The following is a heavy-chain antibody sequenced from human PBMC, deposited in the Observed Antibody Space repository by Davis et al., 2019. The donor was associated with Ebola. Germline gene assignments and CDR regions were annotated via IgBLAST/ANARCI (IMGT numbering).Heavy chain of an antibody. CDR2: IKPDEGEK. Sequence: GESLKISCAASGFIFSNYWMSWVRQAPGKGPEWVAIIKPDEGEKYYVDSVKGRFTISRDNAKNSLFLQMDSLRDEDTAMYYCASPIVGPTNTDYWGQGTLVTVSS. V-gene: IGHV3-7*03. D-gene: IGHD1-26*01. J-gene: IGHJ4*02. CDR1: GFIFSNYW. CDR3: ASPIVGPTNTDY.